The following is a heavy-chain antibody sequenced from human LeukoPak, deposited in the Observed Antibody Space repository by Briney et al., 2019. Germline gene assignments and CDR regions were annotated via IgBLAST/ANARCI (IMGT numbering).Heavy chain of an antibody. V-gene: IGHV4-31*03. Sequence: ASETLSLTCTVSGGSVSSGSYYWSWIRQHPGKGLEWIGYIYYSGSTYYNPSLKSRVTISVDTSKNQFSLKLSSVTAADTAVYYCAGDPGYSSSWFDYWGQGTLVTVSS. CDR1: GGSVSSGSYY. CDR3: AGDPGYSSSWFDY. CDR2: IYYSGST. J-gene: IGHJ4*02. D-gene: IGHD6-13*01.